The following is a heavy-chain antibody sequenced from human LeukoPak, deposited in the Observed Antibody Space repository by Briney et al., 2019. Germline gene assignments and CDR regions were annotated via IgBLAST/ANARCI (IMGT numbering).Heavy chain of an antibody. J-gene: IGHJ4*02. D-gene: IGHD3-10*01. CDR1: GFTFSNYA. Sequence: GGSLRLSCAAPGFTFSNYAMHWIRQAPGKGLEWVAVISYDGSIKYYADSLKGRFTISRDNSKNTLYLQMNSLRAEDTAVYYCARTLALYGSGSFFDFWGQGTLVTVSS. CDR3: ARTLALYGSGSFFDF. CDR2: ISYDGSIK. V-gene: IGHV3-30-3*01.